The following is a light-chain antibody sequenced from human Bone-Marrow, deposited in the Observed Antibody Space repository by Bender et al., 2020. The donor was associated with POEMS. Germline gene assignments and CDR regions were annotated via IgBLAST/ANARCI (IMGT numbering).Light chain of an antibody. J-gene: IGLJ3*02. V-gene: IGLV1-44*01. Sequence: QSVLTQPPSVSGTPGQRVTISCSGSGSNIGGYPVNWYQQLPGTAPRLLIYTNNERPSGVPDRFSGSKSGTSASLAITGLQAEDEADFYCCSYADNSVWVFGGGTKLTVL. CDR3: CSYADNSVWV. CDR1: GSNIGGYP. CDR2: TNN.